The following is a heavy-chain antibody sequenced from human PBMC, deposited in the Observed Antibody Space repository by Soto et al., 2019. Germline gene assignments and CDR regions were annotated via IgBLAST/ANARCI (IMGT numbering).Heavy chain of an antibody. CDR3: ARAPSYGYDILTGYPLPTRYYGMDV. V-gene: IGHV4-4*02. CDR1: GGSISSSNW. CDR2: IYHSGST. D-gene: IGHD3-9*01. Sequence: SATLSLTCAVSGGSISSSNWWSWVRQPPGKGLEWFGEIYHSGSTNYNPSLKSRVTISVDKSKNQFSLKLSSVTAADTAVYYCARAPSYGYDILTGYPLPTRYYGMDVLVQGTTVT. J-gene: IGHJ6*02.